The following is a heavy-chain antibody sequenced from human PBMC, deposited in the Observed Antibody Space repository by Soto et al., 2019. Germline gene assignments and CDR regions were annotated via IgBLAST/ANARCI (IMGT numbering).Heavy chain of an antibody. V-gene: IGHV2-5*02. J-gene: IGHJ4*02. CDR3: AHKRDVSRGFKY. CDR2: IYWDDDQ. CDR1: GFSFSVNGVA. Sequence: QITLKESGPTLAKPTQTLTLTCTFSGFSFSVNGVAVGWIRQPPGQALEWLALIYWDDDQRYNPSLKDRLTITKDTSRNQVVLTMTNMDPVDTATYYCAHKRDVSRGFKYWGQGTLVTVSS. D-gene: IGHD3-10*01.